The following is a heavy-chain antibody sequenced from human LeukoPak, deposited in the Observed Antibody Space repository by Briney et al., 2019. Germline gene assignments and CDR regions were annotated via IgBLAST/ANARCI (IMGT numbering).Heavy chain of an antibody. D-gene: IGHD5-12*01. CDR1: GFTFSSYE. J-gene: IGHJ4*02. CDR2: ISSSGSTI. V-gene: IGHV3-48*03. CDR3: AGGGYSGYDSDYFDY. Sequence: GGSLRLSCAASGFTFSSYEMNWVRQAPGKGLEWVSYISSSGSTIYYADSVKGRFTISRDNAKNSLYLQMNSLRAEDTAVYYCAGGGYSGYDSDYFDYWGQGTLVTVSS.